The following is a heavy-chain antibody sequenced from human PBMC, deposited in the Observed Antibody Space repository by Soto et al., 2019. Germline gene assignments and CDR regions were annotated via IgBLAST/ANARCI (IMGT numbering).Heavy chain of an antibody. CDR1: GFTFSSYA. Sequence: QVQLVESGGGVVQPGRSLRLSCAASGFTFSSYAMHWVRQAPGKGLEWVAVISYDGSNKYYADSVKGRFTISRDNSKXXXXXXXXXXXXXXXXXXXXXXXXXXXXXXXXXXHYFDYWGQGTLVTVSS. J-gene: IGHJ4*02. CDR2: ISYDGSNK. V-gene: IGHV3-30-3*01. CDR3: XXXXXXXXXXXXXXHYFDY.